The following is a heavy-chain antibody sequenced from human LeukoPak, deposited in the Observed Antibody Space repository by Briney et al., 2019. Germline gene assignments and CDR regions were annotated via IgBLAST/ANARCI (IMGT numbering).Heavy chain of an antibody. CDR3: AKNTQYSGYYDC. CDR1: GFTFSSYP. D-gene: IGHD6-6*01. Sequence: GGSLRLSCAASGFTFSSYPMTWVRQAPGKGPEWVSFISDSGGITYYADSVKGRFTISRDDSKNTLYLQMNSLRAEDTAVYYCAKNTQYSGYYDCWGQGTLVAVSS. J-gene: IGHJ4*02. V-gene: IGHV3-23*01. CDR2: ISDSGGIT.